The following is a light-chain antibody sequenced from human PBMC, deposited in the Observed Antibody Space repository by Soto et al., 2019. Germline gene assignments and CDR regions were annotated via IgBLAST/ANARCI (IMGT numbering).Light chain of an antibody. J-gene: IGLJ2*01. V-gene: IGLV2-14*01. CDR2: EVS. CDR1: SSDIGNYNY. CDR3: SSYTTGNTAVV. Sequence: QSALTQPASVSGSPGQSITISCTGSSSDIGNYNYVSWYQQHPGKAPKLMLFEVSHRPSGVSNRFSGSKSGNTASLTISGLQAEDEADYYCSSYTTGNTAVVFGGGTKLTVL.